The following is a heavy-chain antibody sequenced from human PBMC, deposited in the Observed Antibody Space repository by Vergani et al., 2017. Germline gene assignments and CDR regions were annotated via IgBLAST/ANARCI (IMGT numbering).Heavy chain of an antibody. CDR3: ANAVAGKGGGRLEWLSYNWFDP. CDR2: IYHSGST. D-gene: IGHD3-3*01. J-gene: IGHJ5*02. CDR1: GGSISSGGYS. Sequence: QLQLQESGSGLVKPSQTLSLTCAVSGGSISSGGYSWSWIRQPPGKGLEWIGYIYHSGSTYYNPSLKSRVTISVDRSKNQFSLKLSSVTAADTAVYYCANAVAGKGGGRLEWLSYNWFDPWGQGTLVTVSS. V-gene: IGHV4-30-2*01.